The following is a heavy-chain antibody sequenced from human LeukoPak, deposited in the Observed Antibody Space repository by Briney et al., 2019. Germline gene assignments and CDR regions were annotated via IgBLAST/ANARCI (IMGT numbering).Heavy chain of an antibody. V-gene: IGHV1-18*01. CDR1: GYTFTSYG. Sequence: ASVKVSCKASGYTFTSYGISWVRQAPGQGLEWMGWISAYNGNTNYAQKLQGRVTMTTDTSTSTAYMELRSLRSDDTAVYYCARDALRRGSYDAAGYWGQGTLVTVSS. CDR2: ISAYNGNT. D-gene: IGHD1-26*01. CDR3: ARDALRRGSYDAAGY. J-gene: IGHJ4*02.